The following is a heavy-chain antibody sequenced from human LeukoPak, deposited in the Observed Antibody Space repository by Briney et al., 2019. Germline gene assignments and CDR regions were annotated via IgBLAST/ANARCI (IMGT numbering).Heavy chain of an antibody. J-gene: IGHJ4*02. CDR1: GFTFSSYG. CDR2: IRYDGSNK. CDR3: ARGGTKPEVFDY. Sequence: GGSLRLSCAASGFTFSSYGMHWVRQAPGKGLEWVAFIRYDGSNKYYADSVKGRFTISRNNSKNALYLQMNSLRAEDTAVYYCARGGTKPEVFDYWGQGTLVTVSS. V-gene: IGHV3-30*02.